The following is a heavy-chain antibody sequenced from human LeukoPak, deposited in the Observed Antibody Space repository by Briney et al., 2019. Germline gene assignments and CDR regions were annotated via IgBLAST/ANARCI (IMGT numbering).Heavy chain of an antibody. CDR2: IKEDGSEK. Sequence: GGSLRLSCLASGFTFSNYWMTWVRQSPGRGLEWVANIKEDGSEKYYVDSVRGRFTISRDNAKDSLSLQMNSLRDEDTAVYYCARGTMEHPGTDYWGQGTLVTVSS. J-gene: IGHJ4*02. CDR3: ARGTMEHPGTDY. CDR1: GFTFSNYW. D-gene: IGHD1-14*01. V-gene: IGHV3-7*04.